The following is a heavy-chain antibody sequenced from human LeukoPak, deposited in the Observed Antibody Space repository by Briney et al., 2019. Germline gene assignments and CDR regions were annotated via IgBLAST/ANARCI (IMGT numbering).Heavy chain of an antibody. Sequence: GGSLRLSCAASGFTFSSYWMSWVRQAPGKGLEWVANIKQDGSEKYYVDSVKGRFTISRDNAKNSLYLQMNSLRAEDTAVYCCARIDYDFWSDYYFDYWGQGTLVTVSS. V-gene: IGHV3-7*03. CDR3: ARIDYDFWSDYYFDY. D-gene: IGHD3-3*01. J-gene: IGHJ4*02. CDR1: GFTFSSYW. CDR2: IKQDGSEK.